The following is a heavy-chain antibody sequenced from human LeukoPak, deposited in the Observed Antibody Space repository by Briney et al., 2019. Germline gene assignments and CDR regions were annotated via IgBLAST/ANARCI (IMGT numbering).Heavy chain of an antibody. J-gene: IGHJ4*02. CDR3: VQGSRGVSGWPSSYFDY. CDR1: GGSISSSSYY. CDR2: IYYSGST. V-gene: IGHV4-39*01. Sequence: PSETLSLTCTVSGGSISSSSYYWGWIRQPPGKGLEWIGSIYYSGSTYYNPSLKSRVTISVDTSKNQFSLKLSSVTAADTAVYYCVQGSRGVSGWPSSYFDYWGQGTLVTVSS. D-gene: IGHD6-19*01.